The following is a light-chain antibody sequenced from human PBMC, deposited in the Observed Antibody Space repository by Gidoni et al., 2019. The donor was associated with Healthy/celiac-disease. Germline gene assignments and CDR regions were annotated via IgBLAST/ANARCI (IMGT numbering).Light chain of an antibody. CDR2: GAS. CDR1: QSVSSSY. V-gene: IGKV3-20*01. J-gene: IGKJ1*01. Sequence: EIVLTQSPGTLSLSPGERDTLSCRASQSVSSSYLAWYQQQPGQAPRLLIYGASSRATGIPDRFSGSVSGPDFTLTLSRLEPEDFAVYYCQQYGSSLTWTFGQGTKVEIK. CDR3: QQYGSSLTWT.